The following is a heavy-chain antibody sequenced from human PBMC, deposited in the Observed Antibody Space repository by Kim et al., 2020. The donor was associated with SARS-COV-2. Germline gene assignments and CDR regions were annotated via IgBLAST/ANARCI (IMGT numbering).Heavy chain of an antibody. CDR3: AVGVRSYVMIVVVITAQTYYFDY. D-gene: IGHD3-22*01. CDR2: INHSGYA. Sequence: SETLSLTCAVYGGSFNDYSWSWIRLPPGKGLEWIGEINHSGYANYNPSLKSRITISVDTSKNQFSLKLTSVTAADTAVYYCAVGVRSYVMIVVVITAQTYYFDYWSEGTHVTVSS. V-gene: IGHV4-34*01. J-gene: IGHJ4*02. CDR1: GGSFNDYS.